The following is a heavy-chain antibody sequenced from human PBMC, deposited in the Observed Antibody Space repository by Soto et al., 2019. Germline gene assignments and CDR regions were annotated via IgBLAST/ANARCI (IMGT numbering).Heavy chain of an antibody. D-gene: IGHD3-22*01. Sequence: SETLSLTCTVSGGSLSSGGYYWSWIHQHPGKGLEWIGYIYYSGSTYYNPSLKSRVTISVDTSKNQFSLKLSSVTAADTAVYYCARAPYDSSGYPGLLFDYWGQGTLVTVPS. CDR1: GGSLSSGGYY. J-gene: IGHJ4*02. CDR2: IYYSGST. V-gene: IGHV4-31*03. CDR3: ARAPYDSSGYPGLLFDY.